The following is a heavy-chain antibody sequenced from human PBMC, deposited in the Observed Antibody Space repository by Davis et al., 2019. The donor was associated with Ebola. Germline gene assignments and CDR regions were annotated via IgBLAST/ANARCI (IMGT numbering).Heavy chain of an antibody. D-gene: IGHD2-2*01. CDR1: GYTFTSYG. CDR2: ISAYNGNT. V-gene: IGHV1-18*01. Sequence: AASVKVSCKASGYTFTSYGISWVRQAPGQGLEWMGWISAYNGNTNYAQKLQGRVTMTTDTSTSTAYMELRSLRSDDTAVYYCARSEDCSSTSCYFYYYYGMDVWGQGTTVTVSS. J-gene: IGHJ6*02. CDR3: ARSEDCSSTSCYFYYYYGMDV.